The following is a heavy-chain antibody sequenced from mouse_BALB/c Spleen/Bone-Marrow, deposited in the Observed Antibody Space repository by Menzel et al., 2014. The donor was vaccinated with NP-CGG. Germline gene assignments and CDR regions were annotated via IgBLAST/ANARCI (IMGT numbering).Heavy chain of an antibody. J-gene: IGHJ2*01. CDR3: ARWRYYFDY. CDR2: IYPGDGGT. CDR1: GYTFTSYW. V-gene: IGHV1-87*01. D-gene: IGHD2-3*01. Sequence: QVQLKHSGAELARPGASVKLSCKASGYTFTSYWMQWVKQRPGQGLEWIGAIYPGDGGTRYTQKFKGKATLTADKSSSTAYMQLSSLASEDSAVYYCARWRYYFDYWGQGTTLTVSS.